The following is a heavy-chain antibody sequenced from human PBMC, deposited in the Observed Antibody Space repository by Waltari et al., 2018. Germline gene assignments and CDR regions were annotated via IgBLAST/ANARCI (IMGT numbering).Heavy chain of an antibody. CDR3: ARGGLDSGSYLPTPDPLGY. CDR1: GYTFTSYG. V-gene: IGHV1-18*01. D-gene: IGHD1-26*01. CDR2: IKVNNGNT. Sequence: QVQLVQSGTEVKKPGASVKVSCKASGYTFTSYGISWVRQAPGQGLGWMGWIKVNNGNTNDAQKLQGRITMTTDTSTNTAYMELKSLRYDDTAVYYCARGGLDSGSYLPTPDPLGYWGQGTLVTVSS. J-gene: IGHJ4*02.